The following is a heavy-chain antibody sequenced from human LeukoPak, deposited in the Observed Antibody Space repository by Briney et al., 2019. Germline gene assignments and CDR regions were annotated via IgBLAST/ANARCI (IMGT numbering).Heavy chain of an antibody. Sequence: GGSLRLSCAASGFTFSSYSIHWVRQAPGKGLEWVANIKQDGSEKYYVDSVKGRFTISRDNAKNSLYLQMNSLRAEDTAVYYCARDPYSSSWYTPLPSGFDYWGQGTLVTVSS. CDR3: ARDPYSSSWYTPLPSGFDY. V-gene: IGHV3-7*01. D-gene: IGHD6-13*01. CDR1: GFTFSSYS. J-gene: IGHJ4*02. CDR2: IKQDGSEK.